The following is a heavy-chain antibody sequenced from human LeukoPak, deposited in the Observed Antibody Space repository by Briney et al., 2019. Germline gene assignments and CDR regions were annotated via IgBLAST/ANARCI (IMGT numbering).Heavy chain of an antibody. CDR3: VRHDYVSGTPPN. CDR1: NGSISSYY. CDR2: IFFGGGT. Sequence: SETLSLTCTVSNGSISSYYWTWIRQPPGMGLEWIGYIFFGGGTRYNSSLQSRVIISVGTSKNQFSLKLSSVTAADTAVYYCVRHDYVSGTPPNWGQGTLVTVSS. V-gene: IGHV4-59*08. J-gene: IGHJ4*02. D-gene: IGHD3-16*01.